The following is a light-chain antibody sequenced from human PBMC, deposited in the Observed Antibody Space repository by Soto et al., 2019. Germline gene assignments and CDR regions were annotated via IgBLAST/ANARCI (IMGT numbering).Light chain of an antibody. J-gene: IGLJ3*02. CDR3: CSYVGSRILM. V-gene: IGLV2-23*02. Sequence: QSALTQPASVSGSPGQSITISCTGTSSDVGLYNLVSWYQQLPVKAPKLIIYEVNERPSGISDRFSGSKSGNTASLTISGLQDEDEADYYCCSYVGSRILMFGGGTQVTVL. CDR1: SSDVGLYNL. CDR2: EVN.